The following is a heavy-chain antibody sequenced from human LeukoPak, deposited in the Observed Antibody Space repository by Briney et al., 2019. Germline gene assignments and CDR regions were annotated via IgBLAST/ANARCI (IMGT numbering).Heavy chain of an antibody. J-gene: IGHJ4*02. CDR2: ITATGDGT. D-gene: IGHD7-27*01. CDR1: GFPFSSFA. Sequence: QPGGSLRLSCAASGFPFSSFAMTWVRQAPGKGLEWVSSITATGDGTFFADSVKDRFTLSRDNSKNTLYLQVNSLRAEDTAIYYCAKGKQGTYDYWGQGTLVTVSS. V-gene: IGHV3-23*01. CDR3: AKGKQGTYDY.